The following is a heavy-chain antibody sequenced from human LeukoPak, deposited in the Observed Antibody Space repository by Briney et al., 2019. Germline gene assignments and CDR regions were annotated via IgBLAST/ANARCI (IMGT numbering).Heavy chain of an antibody. Sequence: ASVTVSCTASGYTFTSYDINWVRLATGQGLEWMGWMNPNSGNTGYAQKFQGRVTMTRNASISTAYMELSSLRSEDTAVYYCARGRLGGYPDYWGQGTLVTVSS. D-gene: IGHD3-22*01. J-gene: IGHJ4*02. V-gene: IGHV1-8*01. CDR3: ARGRLGGYPDY. CDR2: MNPNSGNT. CDR1: GYTFTSYD.